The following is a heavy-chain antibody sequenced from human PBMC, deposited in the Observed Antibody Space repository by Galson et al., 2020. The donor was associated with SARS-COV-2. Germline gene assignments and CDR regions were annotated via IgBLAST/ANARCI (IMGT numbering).Heavy chain of an antibody. CDR3: AKFGLAATTGFDH. V-gene: IGHV3-23*01. J-gene: IGHJ4*02. CDR2: ISGGGVGT. D-gene: IGHD4-4*01. Sequence: GGSLRLSCAASGFTFSTYAMSWVRQAPGKGLEWVSIISGGGVGTYYADSVKGRFTISRDNSKNTLYLQMNGLRAEDTAVYYCAKFGLAATTGFDHWGQGTLVTVSS. CDR1: GFTFSTYA.